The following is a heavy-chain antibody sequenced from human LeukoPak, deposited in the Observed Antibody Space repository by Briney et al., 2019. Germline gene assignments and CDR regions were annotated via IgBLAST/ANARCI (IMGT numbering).Heavy chain of an antibody. D-gene: IGHD3-10*01. CDR3: AKDPGLLWFGEYYFDY. Sequence: GGSLRLSCAASGFTFSSYGMHWVRQAPGKGLERVAFIRYDGSNKYYADSVKGRFTISRDNSKNTLYLQMNSLRAEDTAVYYCAKDPGLLWFGEYYFDYWGQGTLVTVSS. J-gene: IGHJ4*02. CDR1: GFTFSSYG. V-gene: IGHV3-30*02. CDR2: IRYDGSNK.